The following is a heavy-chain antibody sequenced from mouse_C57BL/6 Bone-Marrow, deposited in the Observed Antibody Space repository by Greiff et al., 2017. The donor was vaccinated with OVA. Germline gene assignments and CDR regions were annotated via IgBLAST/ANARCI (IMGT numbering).Heavy chain of an antibody. D-gene: IGHD2-5*01. CDR1: GYTFTSYW. CDR2: IDPSDSYT. J-gene: IGHJ3*01. V-gene: IGHV1-69*01. Sequence: VQLQQPGAELVMPGASVKLSCKASGYTFTSYWMHWVKQRPGQGLEWIGEIDPSDSYTNYNQKFKGKSTLTVDKSSSTAYMQLSSLTSEDSAVYYCARNDLSNYPFAYWGQGTLVTVSA. CDR3: ARNDLSNYPFAY.